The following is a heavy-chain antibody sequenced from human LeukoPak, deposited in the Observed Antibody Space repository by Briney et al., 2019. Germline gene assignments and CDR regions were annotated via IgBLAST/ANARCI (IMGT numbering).Heavy chain of an antibody. CDR3: ARLRVERQRTDAFDI. D-gene: IGHD1-1*01. CDR2: IYPGDSDT. CDR1: GYSFTSYW. Sequence: GESLKISCKGSGYSFTSYWIGWVRQMPGKGLEWMGIIYPGDSDTTYSPSFQGQVTISADRSINTAYLQWSSLKASDTAMYYCARLRVERQRTDAFDIWGQGTMVTVSS. V-gene: IGHV5-51*01. J-gene: IGHJ3*02.